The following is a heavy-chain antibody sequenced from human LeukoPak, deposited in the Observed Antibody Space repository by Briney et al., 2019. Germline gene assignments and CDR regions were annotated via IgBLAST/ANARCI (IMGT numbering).Heavy chain of an antibody. CDR3: ARDLPGGAKAFNI. V-gene: IGHV3-30*02. CDR1: GFTFSGSG. D-gene: IGHD3-16*01. CDR2: IRYDESVK. J-gene: IGHJ3*02. Sequence: GGSLRLSCAASGFTFSGSGMHWVRQAPGKGPEWVAFIRYDESVKSYANSVKGRFTGSRDNSKNTLFLQMNNLRAEDTAVYYCARDLPGGAKAFNIWGLGTMVLVSS.